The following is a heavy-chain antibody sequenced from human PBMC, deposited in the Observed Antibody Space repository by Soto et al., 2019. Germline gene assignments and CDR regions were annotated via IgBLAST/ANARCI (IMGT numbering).Heavy chain of an antibody. J-gene: IGHJ5*02. CDR1: GASIRSTDYY. CDR3: VRTARQGAVAPHWFDR. Sequence: SETLSLTCTVSGASIRSTDYYWSWIRQAPGKGLEWIGYVYYTGSTYYNPSLMSRLTISVDTSKNQFSLKLTSVTAAETAVYYCVRTARQGAVAPHWFDRWGQGTQVTVPS. CDR2: VYYTGST. D-gene: IGHD2-21*02. V-gene: IGHV4-30-4*01.